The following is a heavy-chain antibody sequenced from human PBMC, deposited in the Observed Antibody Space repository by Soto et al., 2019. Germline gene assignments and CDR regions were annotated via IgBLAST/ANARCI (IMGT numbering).Heavy chain of an antibody. J-gene: IGHJ6*03. CDR2: INPNSGGT. Sequence: ASVKVSCKASGYTFTGYYIHWVRQAPGQGLEWMGWINPNSGGTNYAQKFQGWVTMTRDTSISTAYMELSRLRSDDTAVYYCARATGHYSLRFLDTYYYYMDVWGKGTTVTVSS. D-gene: IGHD3-3*01. V-gene: IGHV1-2*04. CDR3: ARATGHYSLRFLDTYYYYMDV. CDR1: GYTFTGYY.